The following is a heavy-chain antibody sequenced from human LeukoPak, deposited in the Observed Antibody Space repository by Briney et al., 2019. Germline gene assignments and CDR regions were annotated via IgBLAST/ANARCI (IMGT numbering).Heavy chain of an antibody. J-gene: IGHJ4*02. CDR3: ARNYYDSSGYYFTTIFDY. CDR2: ISYDGSNK. Sequence: GGSLRLSCAASGFTFSSYAMHWVRQAPGKGLEWVAVISYDGSNKYYADSVKGRFTISRDNSKNTLYLQMNSLRAEDTAVYYCARNYYDSSGYYFTTIFDYWGQGTLVTVSS. CDR1: GFTFSSYA. D-gene: IGHD3-22*01. V-gene: IGHV3-30-3*01.